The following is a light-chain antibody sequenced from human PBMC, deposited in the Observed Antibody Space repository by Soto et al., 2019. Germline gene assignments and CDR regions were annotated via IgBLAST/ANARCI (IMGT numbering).Light chain of an antibody. J-gene: IGKJ5*01. Sequence: EIVMTQSPATLAVSPGERATLSCRASQSVSSNLAWYQQNPGQAPRLLIYGASVRATGVPDRFSGSGSGTEFTLTISSLQSEDFAVYYCQQYNSWPRAFGQGTRLEIK. CDR2: GAS. CDR3: QQYNSWPRA. V-gene: IGKV3-15*01. CDR1: QSVSSN.